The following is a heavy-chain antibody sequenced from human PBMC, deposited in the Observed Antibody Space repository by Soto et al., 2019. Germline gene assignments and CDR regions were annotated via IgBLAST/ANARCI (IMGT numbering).Heavy chain of an antibody. CDR2: ISGSVGTI. V-gene: IGHV3-23*01. CDR3: AQDPTGEPTYFYYGMDV. Sequence: GGSLRLRCAASGFTFSHYYRSWIRQAPGKGLEWASAISGSVGTIYYADSVKGRFTISRDTSKNTLYLQMRRLGGEDADVYYFAQDPTGEPTYFYYGMDVWGQGARVTVS. CDR1: GFTFSHYY. J-gene: IGHJ6*02. D-gene: IGHD7-27*01.